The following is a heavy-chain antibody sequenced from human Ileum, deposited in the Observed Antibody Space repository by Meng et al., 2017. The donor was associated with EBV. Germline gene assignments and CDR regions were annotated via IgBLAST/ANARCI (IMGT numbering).Heavy chain of an antibody. Sequence: QVQLVQSGGEVKKPGASVKVSCKASGYTFINNGFSWVRQAPGQGLEWMGWISTSNGNTNYAQKFQGRLTVTTDTSTNTAYMELRNLRSDDTAVYYCASNGDEVDYWGQGTLVTVSS. V-gene: IGHV1-18*01. J-gene: IGHJ4*02. CDR3: ASNGDEVDY. D-gene: IGHD4-17*01. CDR1: GYTFINNG. CDR2: ISTSNGNT.